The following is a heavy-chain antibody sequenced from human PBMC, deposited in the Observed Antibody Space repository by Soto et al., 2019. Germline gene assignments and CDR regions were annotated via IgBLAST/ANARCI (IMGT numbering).Heavy chain of an antibody. Sequence: QVQLQQWGAGLLKPSETLSLTCAVYGGSFSGYYWSWIRQPPGKGLEWIGEINHSGSTNYNPSLKSRVTISVDTSKNHFSLKLSSVTAADTAVYYCARGNYFGSGRPSAFDYWGQGTLVTVSS. CDR3: ARGNYFGSGRPSAFDY. CDR2: INHSGST. J-gene: IGHJ4*02. CDR1: GGSFSGYY. D-gene: IGHD3-10*01. V-gene: IGHV4-34*01.